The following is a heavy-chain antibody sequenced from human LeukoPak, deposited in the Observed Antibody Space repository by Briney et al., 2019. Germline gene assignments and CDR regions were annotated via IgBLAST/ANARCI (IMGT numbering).Heavy chain of an antibody. J-gene: IGHJ6*03. D-gene: IGHD5-18*01. CDR2: IYYSGST. V-gene: IGHV4-59*01. CDR3: ARSYSYGYYYYHYRDV. Sequence: PSETLSLTCTVSGGSISSYYWSWIRQPPGKGLEWIGYIYYSGSTNYNPSLKSRVTISVDTSKNQFSLKLSSVTAADTAVYYCARSYSYGYYYYHYRDVWGKGTTVTVSS. CDR1: GGSISSYY.